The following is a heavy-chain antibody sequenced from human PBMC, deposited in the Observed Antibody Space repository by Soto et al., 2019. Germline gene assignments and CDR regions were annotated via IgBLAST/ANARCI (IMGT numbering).Heavy chain of an antibody. D-gene: IGHD3-22*01. CDR1: GFTFNAYW. Sequence: EVQLVESGGGLVQPGGSLRLSCAASGFTFNAYWMTWVRQAPGKGPEWVANINRDGSETHYVDSVEGRFTISRDNAQQSLYLQMHSLRAEDTAVYYCVRDRTEYGSAYYEGFDIWGQGTKITVSS. CDR2: INRDGSET. J-gene: IGHJ3*02. CDR3: VRDRTEYGSAYYEGFDI. V-gene: IGHV3-7*05.